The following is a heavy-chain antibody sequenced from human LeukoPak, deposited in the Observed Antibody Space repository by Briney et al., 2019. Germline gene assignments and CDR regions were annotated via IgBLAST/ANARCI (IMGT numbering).Heavy chain of an antibody. V-gene: IGHV4-39*07. CDR3: ARGKFVVVTTRRYFDL. J-gene: IGHJ2*01. CDR1: GGSISSSSYY. CDR2: IYYSGST. D-gene: IGHD2-21*02. Sequence: SETLSLTCTVSGGSISSSSYYWGWIRQPPGKGLEWIGSIYYSGSTYYNPSLKSRVTISVDTSKNQFSLKLSSVTAADTAVYYCARGKFVVVTTRRYFDLWGRGTLVTVSS.